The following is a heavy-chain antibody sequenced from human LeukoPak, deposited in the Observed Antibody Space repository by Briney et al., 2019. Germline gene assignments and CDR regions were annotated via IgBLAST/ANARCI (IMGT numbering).Heavy chain of an antibody. CDR3: ARPQSSSSWYLENRDAFDI. CDR1: GGSISSSNW. J-gene: IGHJ3*02. CDR2: IYHSGST. Sequence: SETLSLTCAVSGGSISSSNWWSWVRQPPGKGLEWIGEIYHSGSTNYNPSLKSRVTISVDKSKNQFSLKLSSVTAADTAMYYCARPQSSSSWYLENRDAFDIWGQGTMVTVSS. D-gene: IGHD6-13*01. V-gene: IGHV4-4*02.